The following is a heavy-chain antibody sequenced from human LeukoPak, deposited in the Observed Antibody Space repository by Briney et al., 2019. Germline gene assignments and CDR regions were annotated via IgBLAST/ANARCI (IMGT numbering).Heavy chain of an antibody. Sequence: PGGSLRLSCAASGFTSSSYWMSWVRQAPGKGLEWVANIKQDGSEKYYVDSVKGRFTISRDNAKNSLYLQMNSLRAEDTAVYYCVTTPNWGQGTLVTVSS. CDR3: VTTPN. J-gene: IGHJ4*02. D-gene: IGHD1-1*01. CDR2: IKQDGSEK. CDR1: GFTSSSYW. V-gene: IGHV3-7*01.